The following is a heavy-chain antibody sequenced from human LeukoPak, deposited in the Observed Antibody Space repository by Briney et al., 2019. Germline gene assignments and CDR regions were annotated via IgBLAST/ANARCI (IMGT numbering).Heavy chain of an antibody. CDR2: THSSGST. Sequence: SETLSLTCTVSGGPISSYYWSWIRQPAGKGLEWIGRTHSSGSTNYNPSLQSRVTMSVDTSTSQFSLNLTSVTAADTAVYYCARHVDSRPQVPFDYWGQGTLVTVSS. D-gene: IGHD3-22*01. CDR3: ARHVDSRPQVPFDY. V-gene: IGHV4-4*07. J-gene: IGHJ4*02. CDR1: GGPISSYY.